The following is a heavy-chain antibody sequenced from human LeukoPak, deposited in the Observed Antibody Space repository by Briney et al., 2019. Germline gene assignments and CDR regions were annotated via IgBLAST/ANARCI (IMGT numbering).Heavy chain of an antibody. D-gene: IGHD3-10*01. Sequence: SETLSLTCTVSGGSMSSYYWSWIRQPPGKGLEWIGYIYYSGSTNYNPSLKSRLTISVDTSKNQFSLKLSSVTAADTAVYYCARGQPFTMVRGIKMRAGMDVWGQGTTVTVSS. CDR1: GGSMSSYY. CDR3: ARGQPFTMVRGIKMRAGMDV. CDR2: IYYSGST. J-gene: IGHJ6*02. V-gene: IGHV4-59*08.